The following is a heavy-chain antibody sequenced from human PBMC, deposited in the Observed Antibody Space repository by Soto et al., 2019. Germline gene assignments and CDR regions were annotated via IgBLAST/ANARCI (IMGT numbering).Heavy chain of an antibody. V-gene: IGHV3-23*01. CDR3: ATDRYTYGPADY. J-gene: IGHJ4*02. CDR2: ISGSGGSI. Sequence: EVQLLESGGGLVQPGGSLRLSCAASGFTFSSYAMTWVRQAPGKGLEWVSAISGSGGSIYYADSVRGRFTISRDNSKNIRFLQVNSLRAEDTALYSCATDRYTYGPADYWGQGTLVTVSS. D-gene: IGHD5-18*01. CDR1: GFTFSSYA.